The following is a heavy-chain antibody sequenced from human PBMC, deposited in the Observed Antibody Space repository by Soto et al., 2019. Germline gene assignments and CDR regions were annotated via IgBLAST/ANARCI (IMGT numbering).Heavy chain of an antibody. Sequence: SETLSLTCTVSGGSISSSSYYRGWIRQPPGKGLEWIGSIYYSGSTYYNPSLKSRVTISVDTSKNQFSLKLSSVTAADTAVYYCARHSAPRWLVPGQVEMATMRYNWFDTWGQGTLVTVSS. CDR3: ARHSAPRWLVPGQVEMATMRYNWFDT. D-gene: IGHD6-19*01. V-gene: IGHV4-39*01. CDR2: IYYSGST. CDR1: GGSISSSSYY. J-gene: IGHJ5*02.